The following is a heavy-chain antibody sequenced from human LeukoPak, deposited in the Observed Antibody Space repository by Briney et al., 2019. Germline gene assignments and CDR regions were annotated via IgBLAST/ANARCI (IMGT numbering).Heavy chain of an antibody. Sequence: GGSLRLSCAASGFTFSSYAMSWVRQAPGKGLEWVSAICGSSTNIYYADSVRGRFTISRDNSKNTLCLQMNSLRAEDTAFYYCAKSRGATCYSSSDYWGQGTLVTVSS. J-gene: IGHJ4*02. V-gene: IGHV3-23*01. CDR1: GFTFSSYA. CDR2: ICGSSTNI. D-gene: IGHD2-15*01. CDR3: AKSRGATCYSSSDY.